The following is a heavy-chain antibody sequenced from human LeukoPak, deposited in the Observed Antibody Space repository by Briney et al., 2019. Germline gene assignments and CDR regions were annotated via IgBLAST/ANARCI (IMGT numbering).Heavy chain of an antibody. CDR3: ARDIYCSGGSCYPGGYFDY. D-gene: IGHD2-15*01. CDR1: GYTFTSYY. J-gene: IGHJ4*02. CDR2: INPSGGST. V-gene: IGHV1-46*01. Sequence: ASVKVSCKASGYTFTSYYMHWVRQAPGQGLEWMGIINPSGGSTSYAQKFQGRVTMTRDTSTSTVYMELSSLRSEDTAVYYCARDIYCSGGSCYPGGYFDYWGQGTQVTVSS.